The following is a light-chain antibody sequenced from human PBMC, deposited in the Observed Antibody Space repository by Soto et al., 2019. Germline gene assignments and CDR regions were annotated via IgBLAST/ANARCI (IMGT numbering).Light chain of an antibody. V-gene: IGLV2-14*01. CDR3: SSYTTSSTLLYV. CDR2: EVS. J-gene: IGLJ1*01. CDR1: RSDIGRYNY. Sequence: QSVLTQPASVSGSTGQSITISCTGTRSDIGRYNYVSWYQQHPGKAPKLMIYEVSNRPSGVSSRVSGSKSGNTASLTISGLQAEDEADYYCSSYTTSSTLLYVFGSGTKLTVL.